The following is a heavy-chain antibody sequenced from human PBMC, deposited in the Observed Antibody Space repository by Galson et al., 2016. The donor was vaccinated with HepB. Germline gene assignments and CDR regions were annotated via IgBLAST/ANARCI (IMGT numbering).Heavy chain of an antibody. CDR3: ARDPGGGSTRFDS. V-gene: IGHV1-3*01. Sequence: SVKVSCKASGYSFTNYAIHWVRQAPGQRLEWMGWSNPGNGNTKYSQKFQGRVTITRDTSATTDYMELSSLGPEDTAVYSCARDPGGGSTRFDSWGQGTLVTVSS. CDR2: SNPGNGNT. J-gene: IGHJ4*02. CDR1: GYSFTNYA. D-gene: IGHD1-26*01.